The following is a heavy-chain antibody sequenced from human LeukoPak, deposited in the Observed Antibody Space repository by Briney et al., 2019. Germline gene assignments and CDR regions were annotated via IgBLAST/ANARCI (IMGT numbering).Heavy chain of an antibody. V-gene: IGHV1-18*01. CDR2: ISAYNGNT. CDR3: ASGGYYYDSSGYYTYPPPFDY. D-gene: IGHD3-22*01. J-gene: IGHJ4*02. CDR1: GHTFTSYG. Sequence: ASVKVSCKASGHTFTSYGISWVRQAPGQGLEWMGWISAYNGNTNYAQKLQGRVTMTTDTSTSTAYMELRSLRSDDTAVYYCASGGYYYDSSGYYTYPPPFDYWGQGTLVTVSS.